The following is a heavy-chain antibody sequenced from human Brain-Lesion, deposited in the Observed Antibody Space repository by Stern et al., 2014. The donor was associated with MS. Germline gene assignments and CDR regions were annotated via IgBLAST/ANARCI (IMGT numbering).Heavy chain of an antibody. CDR3: ARGESSRYYYYFDD. Sequence: VQLLESGPGLVKPSQTLSLTCNASGDSISSGANYWSWLPPSPGQGLEWIGYLYYLGSTFYNPFPQSRAFISVDTSQNQFSLSLSSVTAADTAVYYCARGESSRYYYYFDDWGQGTLVTVSS. J-gene: IGHJ4*02. D-gene: IGHD3-22*01. CDR1: GDSISSGANY. V-gene: IGHV4-30-4*01. CDR2: LYYLGST.